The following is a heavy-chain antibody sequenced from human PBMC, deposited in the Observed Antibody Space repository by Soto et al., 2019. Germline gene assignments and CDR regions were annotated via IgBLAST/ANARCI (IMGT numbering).Heavy chain of an antibody. V-gene: IGHV4-38-2*02. CDR1: GDSISSGSY. CDR2: IYHGGTT. CDR3: ARVNVMVVAGSTFDY. J-gene: IGHJ4*01. D-gene: IGHD6-19*01. Sequence: ALSVTWTCTGDSISSGSYCAWIRHPPGKGPEWIASIYHGGTTFYNPSLKSRITISVDTSNNQFSPKLTSVTAADTAVYYCARVNVMVVAGSTFDYWGHGTLVTVYS.